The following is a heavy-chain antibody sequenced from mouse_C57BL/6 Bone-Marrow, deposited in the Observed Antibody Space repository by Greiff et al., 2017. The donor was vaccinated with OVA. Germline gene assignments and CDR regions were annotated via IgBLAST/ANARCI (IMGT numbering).Heavy chain of an antibody. CDR3: ARSHGSSGYFDV. Sequence: QVQLQQSGAELARPGASVKMSCKASGYTFTSYTMHWVKQRPGQGLEWIGYINPSSGYTKYNQKFKDKATLTAEKSSSTAYMQLSSLTSEDSAVYYCARSHGSSGYFDVWGTGTTVTVSS. D-gene: IGHD1-1*01. V-gene: IGHV1-4*01. J-gene: IGHJ1*03. CDR2: INPSSGYT. CDR1: GYTFTSYT.